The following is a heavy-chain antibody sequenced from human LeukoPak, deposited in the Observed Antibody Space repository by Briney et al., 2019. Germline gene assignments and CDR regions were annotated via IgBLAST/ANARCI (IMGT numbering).Heavy chain of an antibody. D-gene: IGHD5-12*01. CDR3: AREYVDIVPMGSFDY. Sequence: GGSLRLSCAASGFTFSSYWMNWVRQAPGKGLEWVANIKQDGSEKYYVDSVKGRFTISRDNAKNSLYLQMNSLRVEDTAVYYCAREYVDIVPMGSFDYWGQGTLVTVSS. CDR1: GFTFSSYW. J-gene: IGHJ4*02. V-gene: IGHV3-7*01. CDR2: IKQDGSEK.